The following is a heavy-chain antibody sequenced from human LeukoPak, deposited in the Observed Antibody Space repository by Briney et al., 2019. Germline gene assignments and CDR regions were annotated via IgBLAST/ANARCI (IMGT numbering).Heavy chain of an antibody. CDR3: ARELAGAFDY. Sequence: PGGSLRLSCAASGFTFSSYWMSWVRQAPGKGLEWVANIKQDGSEKYYVDSVKGRFTISRENAKNSVYLQMNSLRVEDTAVYYCARELAGAFDYWGQGTLVTVSS. D-gene: IGHD1-26*01. J-gene: IGHJ4*02. V-gene: IGHV3-7*03. CDR2: IKQDGSEK. CDR1: GFTFSSYW.